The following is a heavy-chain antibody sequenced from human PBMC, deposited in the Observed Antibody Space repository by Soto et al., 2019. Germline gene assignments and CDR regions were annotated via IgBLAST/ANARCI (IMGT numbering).Heavy chain of an antibody. D-gene: IGHD5-12*01. Sequence: QLQLQESGSGLVKPSQNLSLTCAVSGGSISSGGYSWSWIRQPPGKGLEWIGYIYHSGSTYYNPSLKSRVTISVDRSKNQFSLKLSSVTAADTAVYYCAREGYSGYDSPGYFDYWGQGNLVTVSS. V-gene: IGHV4-30-2*01. CDR2: IYHSGST. J-gene: IGHJ4*02. CDR3: AREGYSGYDSPGYFDY. CDR1: GGSISSGGYS.